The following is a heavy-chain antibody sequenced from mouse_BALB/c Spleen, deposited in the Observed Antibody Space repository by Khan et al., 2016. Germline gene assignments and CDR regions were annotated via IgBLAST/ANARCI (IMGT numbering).Heavy chain of an antibody. V-gene: IGHV9-3-1*01. D-gene: IGHD2-3*01. J-gene: IGHJ4*01. Sequence: QIQLVQSGPELKKPGETVKISCKASGYTFTNYGMNWVKQAPGKGLKWMGWINTYTGEPTYADDFKGRFAISLETSASTAYLQINNLKNEDTATYFCASIYDGYYVGLYYAMDCWGQGTSVTVSS. CDR2: INTYTGEP. CDR1: GYTFTNYG. CDR3: ASIYDGYYVGLYYAMDC.